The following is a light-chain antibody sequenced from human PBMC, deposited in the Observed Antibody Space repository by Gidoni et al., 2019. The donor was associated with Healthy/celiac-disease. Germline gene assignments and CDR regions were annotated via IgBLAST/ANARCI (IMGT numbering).Light chain of an antibody. CDR3: SSYAGSNTPYV. V-gene: IGLV2-8*01. CDR1: SSDVGGYNY. CDR2: EVS. Sequence: QSALTQPPSASGSPGKSVTISCTGTSSDVGGYNYVSWYQQHPGKAPKLMIYEVSKRPSGVPYRFSGSKSGTTASLTVSGLQAEDEADYYCSSYAGSNTPYVFGTGTKVTVL. J-gene: IGLJ1*01.